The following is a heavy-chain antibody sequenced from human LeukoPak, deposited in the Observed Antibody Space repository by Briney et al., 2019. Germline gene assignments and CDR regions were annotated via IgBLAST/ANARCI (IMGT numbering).Heavy chain of an antibody. Sequence: SVKVSCKASGFTFTSSAMQWVRQARGQRLEWIGWIVVGSGNTNYAQKFQERVTITRDMSTSTAYMELSSLRSEDSAVYYCAADRGRGGGLELDYWGQGTLVTVSS. V-gene: IGHV1-58*02. J-gene: IGHJ4*02. D-gene: IGHD1-7*01. CDR3: AADRGRGGGLELDY. CDR1: GFTFTSSA. CDR2: IVVGSGNT.